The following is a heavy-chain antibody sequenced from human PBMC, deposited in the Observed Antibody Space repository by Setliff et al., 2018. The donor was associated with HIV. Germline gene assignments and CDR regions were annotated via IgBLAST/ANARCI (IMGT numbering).Heavy chain of an antibody. J-gene: IGHJ3*02. CDR2: IYPCDSET. CDR3: AREIRTIEGGAFDI. V-gene: IGHV5-51*01. CDR1: GYRFTSHW. D-gene: IGHD3-16*01. Sequence: GESLKLSCKGVGYRFTSHWFAWVRQMPGKGLEWMGNIYPCDSETRYSPSLHGQVTFSADTTVDTAYLQWNTLKSSDTAMYYCAREIRTIEGGAFDIWGQGTSVTVSS.